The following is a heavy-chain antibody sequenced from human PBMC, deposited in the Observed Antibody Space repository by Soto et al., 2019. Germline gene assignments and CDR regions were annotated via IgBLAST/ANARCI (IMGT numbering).Heavy chain of an antibody. J-gene: IGHJ5*02. D-gene: IGHD3-10*01. CDR2: IYYTGST. CDR3: AGRTHYYGSGVGGWFDP. Sequence: SETLSLTCTVSGGSISSSSFHWGWIRQPPGKGLECIGSIYYTGSTYYNPSLKSRVTISVDTSKNQFSLKLSSMTAADTAVYYCAGRTHYYGSGVGGWFDPWGQGTLVTVSP. CDR1: GGSISSSSFH. V-gene: IGHV4-39*01.